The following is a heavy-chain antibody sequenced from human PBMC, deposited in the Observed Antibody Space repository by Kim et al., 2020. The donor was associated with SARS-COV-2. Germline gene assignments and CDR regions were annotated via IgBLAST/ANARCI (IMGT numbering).Heavy chain of an antibody. CDR1: GFTFSSYS. J-gene: IGHJ4*02. CDR2: ISSSSSYI. D-gene: IGHD1-26*01. V-gene: IGHV3-21*04. Sequence: GGSLRLSCAASGFTFSSYSMNGVRQAPGMGLEWVSSISSSSSYIYYADSVKGRFTISRDNAKNSLYLQMNSLRAEDTAVYYCARGAVGVFSSGGPDYWGQGTLGTVSS. CDR3: ARGAVGVFSSGGPDY.